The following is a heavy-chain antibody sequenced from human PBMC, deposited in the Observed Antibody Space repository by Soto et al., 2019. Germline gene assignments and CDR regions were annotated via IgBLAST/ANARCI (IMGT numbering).Heavy chain of an antibody. J-gene: IGHJ3*02. D-gene: IGHD3-10*01. CDR2: IYSGGST. CDR1: GFTVSSNY. CDR3: ARVTMVRGVINSRACDI. Sequence: EVQLVESGGGLVQPGGSLRLSCAASGFTVSSNYMSWVRQAPGKGLEWVSVIYSGGSTYYADSVKGRFTISRHNSKNTLYLQMNSLRAEDTAVYYCARVTMVRGVINSRACDIWGQGTMVTVSS. V-gene: IGHV3-53*04.